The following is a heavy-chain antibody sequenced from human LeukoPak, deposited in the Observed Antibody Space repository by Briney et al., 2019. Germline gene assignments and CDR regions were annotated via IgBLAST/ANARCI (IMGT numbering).Heavy chain of an antibody. J-gene: IGHJ4*02. V-gene: IGHV3-23*01. Sequence: GGSLRLSCAASGFTFSSYAMSWVRQAPGKGLEWVSAISGSGGSTYYADSVKGRFTISRDNSKNTLYLQMNSLRAEDTAVYYRAKGGVIELLWFGEFQGFDYWGQGTLVTVSS. CDR2: ISGSGGST. D-gene: IGHD3-10*01. CDR3: AKGGVIELLWFGEFQGFDY. CDR1: GFTFSSYA.